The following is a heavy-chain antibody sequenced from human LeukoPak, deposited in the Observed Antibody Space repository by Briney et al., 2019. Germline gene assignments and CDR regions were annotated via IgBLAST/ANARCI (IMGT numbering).Heavy chain of an antibody. Sequence: GGSLRLSCVASGFTFSSYAMSSVRQAPGKGLEWVSAISGSGVTTHYAGSVKGRFSISRDNSKNTLYLQMNSLRAEDTALYYCAKKVVVGATSPYSDFQDWGQGTLVTVSS. D-gene: IGHD1-26*01. CDR3: AKKVVVGATSPYSDFQD. J-gene: IGHJ1*01. CDR2: ISGSGVTT. CDR1: GFTFSSYA. V-gene: IGHV3-23*01.